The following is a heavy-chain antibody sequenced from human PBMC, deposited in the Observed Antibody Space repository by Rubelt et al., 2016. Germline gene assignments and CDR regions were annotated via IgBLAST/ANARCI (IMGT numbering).Heavy chain of an antibody. Sequence: KRGASVKVSCKASGYTFTSYGISWVRQAPGQGLEWMGWISAYNGNTNYAQKLQGRVTMTTDTYTSTAYMELRSLRSDDTAVYYCARADCSGGSCYSGDAFDIWGQGTMVTVSS. V-gene: IGHV1-18*01. J-gene: IGHJ3*02. CDR2: ISAYNGNT. CDR3: ARADCSGGSCYSGDAFDI. CDR1: GYTFTSYG. D-gene: IGHD2-15*01.